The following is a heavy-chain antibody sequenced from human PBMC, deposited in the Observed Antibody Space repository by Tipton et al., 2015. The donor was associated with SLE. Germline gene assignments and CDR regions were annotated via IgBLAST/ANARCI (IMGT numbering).Heavy chain of an antibody. CDR1: GFIFSNHW. D-gene: IGHD3-22*01. CDR2: INKDESTT. CDR3: ARGNYDSSGL. J-gene: IGHJ4*02. V-gene: IGHV3-74*01. Sequence: GSLRLSCAASGFIFSNHWMNWVRQAPGKGLVGVSSINKDESTTNYADSVKGRFTISRDNARNALYLQMYSLRAEDTAVYYCARGNYDSSGLWGQGTLVTVSS.